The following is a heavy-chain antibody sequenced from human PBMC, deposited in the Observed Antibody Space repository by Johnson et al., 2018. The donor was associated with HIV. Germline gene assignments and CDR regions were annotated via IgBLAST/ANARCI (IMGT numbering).Heavy chain of an antibody. V-gene: IGHV3-20*04. CDR2: INWNGGST. CDR3: ARGKLPAALRRGDAFDI. J-gene: IGHJ3*02. D-gene: IGHD2-2*01. Sequence: VQLVESGGGVVRPGGSLRLSCAASGFTFDDYGMSWVRQVPGKGLEWVSGINWNGGSTGYADSVKGRFTISRDTAKNSLYLQMNSMRAEDTALYYCARGKLPAALRRGDAFDIWGQGTMVTVSS. CDR1: GFTFDDYG.